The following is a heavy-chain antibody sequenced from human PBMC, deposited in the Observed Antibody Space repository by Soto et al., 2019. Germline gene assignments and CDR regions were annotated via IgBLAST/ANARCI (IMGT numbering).Heavy chain of an antibody. J-gene: IGHJ4*02. Sequence: QVQLVESGGGVVQPGRSLRLSCAASEFTFSSYGMHWVRQARGNGLEWVAVISYDGSNKYYADSVKGLFTISRDNPKNTLYLQMNSLRAENTAVYYCAEAEAEYSGSSHHYWGEGTMVTVS. CDR2: ISYDGSNK. CDR3: AEAEAEYSGSSHHY. V-gene: IGHV3-30*18. D-gene: IGHD6-6*01. CDR1: EFTFSSYG.